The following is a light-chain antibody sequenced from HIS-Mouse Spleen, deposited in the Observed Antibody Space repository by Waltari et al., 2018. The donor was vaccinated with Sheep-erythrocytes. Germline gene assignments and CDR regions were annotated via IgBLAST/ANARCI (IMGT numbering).Light chain of an antibody. J-gene: IGKJ1*01. V-gene: IGKV3-15*01. CDR3: QQYNNWPPT. CDR2: GAS. Sequence: EIVMTQSPATLSVSPGERATLSCRASQSVSSNLAWYQQKPGQAPRLLIYGASTRATGNPARFSGSESGTEFTLTISSLQSEDFAVYYCQQYNNWPPTFGQGTKVEIK. CDR1: QSVSSN.